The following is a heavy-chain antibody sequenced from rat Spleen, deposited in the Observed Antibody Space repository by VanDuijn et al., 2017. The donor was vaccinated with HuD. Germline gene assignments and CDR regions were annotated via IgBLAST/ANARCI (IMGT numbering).Heavy chain of an antibody. CDR3: AKDRGYSGDNFDY. CDR2: ITSGGSNT. D-gene: IGHD1-1*01. V-gene: IGHV5-25*01. Sequence: EVQLVESGGGLVQPGRSLKLSCAASGFTFSRFAMAWVRQAPKKGMEWVATITSGGSNTYYPESVKGRFTISREKAKSTLYLQMDSLRSEDTATYYCAKDRGYSGDNFDYWGQGVMVTVSS. J-gene: IGHJ2*01. CDR1: GFTFSRFA.